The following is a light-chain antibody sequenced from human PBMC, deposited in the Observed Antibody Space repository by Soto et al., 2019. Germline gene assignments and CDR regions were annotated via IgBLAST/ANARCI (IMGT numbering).Light chain of an antibody. CDR2: GAS. Sequence: EIVMTQSPATLSVSPGERATLSCRASQSVSSNLAWYQQKPGQAPRLLIYGASNRATGIPARFSGSGSGTDFTLTISRLEPEDFAVYYCHHYGSSPLTFGQGTRLEIK. CDR1: QSVSSN. CDR3: HHYGSSPLT. J-gene: IGKJ5*01. V-gene: IGKV3-20*01.